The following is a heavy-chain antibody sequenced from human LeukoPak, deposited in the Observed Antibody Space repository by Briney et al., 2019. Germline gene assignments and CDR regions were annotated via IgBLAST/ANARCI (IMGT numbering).Heavy chain of an antibody. V-gene: IGHV4-30-4*08. CDR2: IYYSGST. D-gene: IGHD3-22*01. Sequence: SQTLSLTCTVSGGSISSGDYYWSWIRQPPGKGLEWIGYIYYSGSTYYNPSLKSRVTISVDTSKNQFSLKLSSVTAADTAVYYCARESRDSSGYRYYYYYMDVWGKGTTVTVSS. J-gene: IGHJ6*03. CDR1: GGSISSGDYY. CDR3: ARESRDSSGYRYYYYYMDV.